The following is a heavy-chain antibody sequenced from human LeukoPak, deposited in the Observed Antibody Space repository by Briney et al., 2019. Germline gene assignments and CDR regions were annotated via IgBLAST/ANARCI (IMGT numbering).Heavy chain of an antibody. D-gene: IGHD6-6*01. J-gene: IGHJ4*02. CDR3: ARGLIAAREYYFDS. Sequence: PSETLSLTCTVSGGSISSGSHYWTWIRQPAGKGLEYIGRVYSSGSTDSNPSLRSRLTMSVDTSKNQLSLKLTSVTAADTAVYYCARGLIAAREYYFDSWGQGTLVTVSS. V-gene: IGHV4-61*02. CDR2: VYSSGST. CDR1: GGSISSGSHY.